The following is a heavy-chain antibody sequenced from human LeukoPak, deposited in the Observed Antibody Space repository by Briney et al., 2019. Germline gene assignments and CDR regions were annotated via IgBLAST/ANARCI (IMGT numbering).Heavy chain of an antibody. CDR2: IYHSGST. D-gene: IGHD3-3*01. Sequence: PSETLSLTCTVSGYSISSGYYWGWIRQPPGKGLEWIGSIYHSGSTYYNPSLKSRVTISVDTSKDQFSLKLSSVTAADTAVYYCARDKKVWSIFETRGVYNWFDPWGQGTLVTVSS. CDR3: ARDKKVWSIFETRGVYNWFDP. V-gene: IGHV4-38-2*02. CDR1: GYSISSGYY. J-gene: IGHJ5*02.